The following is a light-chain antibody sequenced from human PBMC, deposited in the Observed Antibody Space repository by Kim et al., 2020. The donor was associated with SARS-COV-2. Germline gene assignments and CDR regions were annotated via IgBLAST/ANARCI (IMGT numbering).Light chain of an antibody. J-gene: IGLJ7*01. CDR3: QSYDNNYCV. CDR1: SGSIASNY. CDR2: EDN. V-gene: IGLV6-57*03. Sequence: NFMLTQPHSVSESPGKTVTISCTRSSGSIASNYVQWYQQRPGSVPTTVIYEDNQRPPGVPDRFSGSIDRSSNSASLTISGLKTEDEADYYCQSYDNNYCVFGGGTQLTVL.